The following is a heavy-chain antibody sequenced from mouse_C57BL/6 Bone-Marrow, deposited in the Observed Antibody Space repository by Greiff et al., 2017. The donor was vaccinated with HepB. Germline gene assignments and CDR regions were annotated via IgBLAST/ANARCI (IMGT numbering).Heavy chain of an antibody. CDR1: GFTFSSYA. V-gene: IGHV5-4*01. J-gene: IGHJ3*01. Sequence: EVMLVESGGGLVKPGGSLKLSCAASGFTFSSYAMSWVRQTPEKRLEWVATISDGGSYTYYPDNVKGRFTISRDNAKNNLYLQMSHLKSEDTAMYYCAREGMAGAYWGQGTLVTVSA. CDR2: ISDGGSYT. CDR3: AREGMAGAY.